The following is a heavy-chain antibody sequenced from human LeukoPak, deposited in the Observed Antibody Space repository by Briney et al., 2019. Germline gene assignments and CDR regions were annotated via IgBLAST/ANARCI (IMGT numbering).Heavy chain of an antibody. CDR3: ARERVGYYGMDV. CDR2: IYSGGST. Sequence: GGSLRLSYAASGFTVSSNYMSWVRQAPGKGLEWVSVIYSGGSTYYADSVKGRFTISRDNSKNTLYLQMNSLRAEDTAVYYCARERVGYYGMDVWGQGTTVTVSS. J-gene: IGHJ6*02. CDR1: GFTVSSNY. V-gene: IGHV3-66*01.